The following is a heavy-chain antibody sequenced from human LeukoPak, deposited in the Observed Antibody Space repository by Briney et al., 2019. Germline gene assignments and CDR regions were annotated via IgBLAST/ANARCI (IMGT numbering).Heavy chain of an antibody. V-gene: IGHV4-4*07. J-gene: IGHJ6*03. D-gene: IGHD3-10*01. CDR1: GGSISSYY. CDR3: ARDYYGSGSNPRSYYYYYMDV. Sequence: SETLSLTCTVSGGSISSYYWSWIRQPAGKGLEWIGRIYTSGSTNYNPSLKSRVTTSVDTSKNQFSLKLSSVTAADTAVYYCARDYYGSGSNPRSYYYYYMDVWGRGTTVTISS. CDR2: IYTSGST.